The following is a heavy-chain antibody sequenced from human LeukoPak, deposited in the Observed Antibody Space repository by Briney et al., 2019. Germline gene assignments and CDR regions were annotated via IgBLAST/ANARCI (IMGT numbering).Heavy chain of an antibody. Sequence: GGSLRLSCAASGFTFSSYSMSWVRQAPGKGLEWVSSISSSSSYIYYADSVKGRFTISRDNAKNSLYLQMNSLRAEDTAVYYCARGDYDILTGYYSYYGMDVWGQGTTVTVSS. CDR1: GFTFSSYS. D-gene: IGHD3-9*01. CDR2: ISSSSSYI. CDR3: ARGDYDILTGYYSYYGMDV. V-gene: IGHV3-21*01. J-gene: IGHJ6*02.